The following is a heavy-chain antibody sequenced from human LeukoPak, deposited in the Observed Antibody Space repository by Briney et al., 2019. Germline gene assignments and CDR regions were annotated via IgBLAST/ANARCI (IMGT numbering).Heavy chain of an antibody. CDR1: GFTFSSYA. Sequence: GGSLRLSCAASGFTFSSYAMSWVRQAPGKVLEWVSAISGSGGSTYYADSVKGRFTISRDNSKNTLYLQMNSLRAEDTAVYYCAKAASYSSGWYYFDYWGQGTLVTVSS. CDR3: AKAASYSSGWYYFDY. V-gene: IGHV3-23*01. J-gene: IGHJ4*02. CDR2: ISGSGGST. D-gene: IGHD6-19*01.